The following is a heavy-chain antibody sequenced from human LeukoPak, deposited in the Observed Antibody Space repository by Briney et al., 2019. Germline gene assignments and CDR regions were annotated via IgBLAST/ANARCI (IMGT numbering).Heavy chain of an antibody. Sequence: ATVKVSRKASGYTFTSYGISWVRQAPGQGLEWMGLISAYSGNTNFAQKLQGRVTMTTDTSTSTAYMELRSLRSDDTAVYFCARGADTGSYGSFVYFDYWGQGTLVTSST. J-gene: IGHJ4*02. D-gene: IGHD3-16*01. CDR2: ISAYSGNT. CDR1: GYTFTSYG. V-gene: IGHV1-18*01. CDR3: ARGADTGSYGSFVYFDY.